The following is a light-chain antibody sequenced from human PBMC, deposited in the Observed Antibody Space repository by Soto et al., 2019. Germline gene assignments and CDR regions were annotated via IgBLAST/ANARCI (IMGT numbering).Light chain of an antibody. CDR1: QSVSSY. V-gene: IGKV3-11*01. CDR2: DAS. J-gene: IGKJ1*01. CDR3: QQYSSSPET. Sequence: EIVLTQSPATLSLSPGERATLSCRASQSVSSYLAWYQQKPGQAPRLLIYDASNRATGIPARFSGSGSGTDFTLTISRLEPEDFAVYYCQQYSSSPETFGQGTKVEIK.